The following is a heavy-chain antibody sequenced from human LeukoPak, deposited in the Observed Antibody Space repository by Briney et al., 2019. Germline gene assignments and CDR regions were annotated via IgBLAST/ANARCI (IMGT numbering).Heavy chain of an antibody. CDR3: AKDLEYSSGWYDYYGMDV. V-gene: IGHV3-21*01. D-gene: IGHD6-19*01. CDR1: GFTFRSYS. J-gene: IGHJ6*02. CDR2: IDPSSTYI. Sequence: GGSLRLSCAASGFTFRSYSMNWVRQAPGKWLEWVSAIDPSSTYIYYADSVKGRFTISRDNAENSLYLQMNSLRVEDTAVYYCAKDLEYSSGWYDYYGMDVWGQGTTVTVSS.